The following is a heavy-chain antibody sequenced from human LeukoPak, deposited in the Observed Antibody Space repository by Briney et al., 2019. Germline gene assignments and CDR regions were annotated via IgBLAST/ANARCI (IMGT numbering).Heavy chain of an antibody. V-gene: IGHV3-48*03. D-gene: IGHD3-22*01. Sequence: GGSLRLSCAASGFTFSSYEMNWVRQAPGKGLEWVSYITSSGSTIYYADSVKGRFTISRDNAKNSLYLQMNSLRAEDTAVYYCARDNYDSSGYHDYWGQGTLVTVSS. CDR1: GFTFSSYE. CDR2: ITSSGSTI. CDR3: ARDNYDSSGYHDY. J-gene: IGHJ4*02.